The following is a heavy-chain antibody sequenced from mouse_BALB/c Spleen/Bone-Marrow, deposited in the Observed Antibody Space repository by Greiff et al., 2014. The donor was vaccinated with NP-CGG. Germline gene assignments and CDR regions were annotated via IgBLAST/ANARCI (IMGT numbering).Heavy chain of an antibody. V-gene: IGHV1-14*01. CDR1: GYTFTSYV. D-gene: IGHD1-2*01. J-gene: IGHJ4*01. CDR2: INPYNDGT. Sequence: VQLQQSGPELVKPGASAKMSCKASGYTFTSYVMHWVKQKPGQGLEWIGYINPYNDGTKYNEKFKGKATLTSDKSSSTAYMELSSLTSEDSAVYYCARGGYYGYYAMDYRGQGTSVTVSS. CDR3: ARGGYYGYYAMDY.